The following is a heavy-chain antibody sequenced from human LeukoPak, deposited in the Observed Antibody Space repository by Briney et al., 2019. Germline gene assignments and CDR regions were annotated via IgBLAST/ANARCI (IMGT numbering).Heavy chain of an antibody. CDR3: AREGAAPIDY. V-gene: IGHV1-69*05. Sequence: SVKVSCKASGGTFSSYAIGGVGKAPEQGLEWMGGIIPIFGTANYAQKFQGRVTITTDESTSTAYMELSSLRSEDTAVYYCAREGAAPIDYWGQGTLVTVSS. CDR2: IIPIFGTA. J-gene: IGHJ4*02. D-gene: IGHD6-6*01. CDR1: GGTFSSYA.